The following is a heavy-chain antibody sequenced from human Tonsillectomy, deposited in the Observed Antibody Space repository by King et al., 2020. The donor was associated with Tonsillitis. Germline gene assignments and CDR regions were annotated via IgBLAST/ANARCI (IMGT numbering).Heavy chain of an antibody. Sequence: VQLVESGGGLVKPGGSLRLSCAASGFTFSDYYMSWIRQAPGKGLEWASYISSSGSTIYYADSVQGRFTISRDDAKNSLFLQMNSLRAEDTAVYYCARDYDSSGYPRNFDSWGQGTLVTVSS. CDR1: GFTFSDYY. CDR2: ISSSGSTI. V-gene: IGHV3-11*01. D-gene: IGHD3-22*01. CDR3: ARDYDSSGYPRNFDS. J-gene: IGHJ4*02.